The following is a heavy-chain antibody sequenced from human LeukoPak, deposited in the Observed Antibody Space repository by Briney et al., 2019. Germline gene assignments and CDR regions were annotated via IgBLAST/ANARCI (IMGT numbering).Heavy chain of an antibody. CDR3: ARDARGDFWSGYPGYMDV. CDR2: ISYDGSNK. Sequence: GGSLRLSCEVSGFTFSLYGIHWVRQAPGKGLEWVGVISYDGSNKYYGDSVKGRFTISRDNTRNTLYLQMNSLRTDDTAVYYCARDARGDFWSGYPGYMDVWGKGTTVTVSS. V-gene: IGHV3-30*03. CDR1: GFTFSLYG. J-gene: IGHJ6*03. D-gene: IGHD3-3*01.